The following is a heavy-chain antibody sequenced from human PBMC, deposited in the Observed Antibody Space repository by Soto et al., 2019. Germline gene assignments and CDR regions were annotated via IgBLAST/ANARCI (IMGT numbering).Heavy chain of an antibody. Sequence: SVTLSLTCTVSGGSISSYYWSWIRQPPGKGLEWIGYIYYSGSTNYNPSLKSRVTISVDTSKNQFSLKLSSVTAADTAVYYCARDSSSGYYGMDVWGQGTTVTVSS. V-gene: IGHV4-59*01. D-gene: IGHD6-6*01. J-gene: IGHJ6*02. CDR3: ARDSSSGYYGMDV. CDR2: IYYSGST. CDR1: GGSISSYY.